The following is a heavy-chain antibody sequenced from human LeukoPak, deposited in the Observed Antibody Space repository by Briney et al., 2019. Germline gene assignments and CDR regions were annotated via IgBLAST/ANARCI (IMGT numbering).Heavy chain of an antibody. D-gene: IGHD4-17*01. CDR3: AGYGDYLGTAFDI. Sequence: PSETLSLTCTVSGGSISSSSYYWGWIRQPPGKGLEWIGSIYYSGSTYYNPSLKSRVTISVDTSKNQFSLKLSSVTAADTAVYYCAGYGDYLGTAFDIWGQGTMVTVSS. CDR2: IYYSGST. J-gene: IGHJ3*02. V-gene: IGHV4-39*01. CDR1: GGSISSSSYY.